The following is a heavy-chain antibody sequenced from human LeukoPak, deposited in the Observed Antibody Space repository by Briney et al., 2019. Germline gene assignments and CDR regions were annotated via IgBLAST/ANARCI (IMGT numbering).Heavy chain of an antibody. D-gene: IGHD5-24*01. CDR2: ISYDGSNK. CDR1: GFTFSSYA. Sequence: GRSLRLSCAASGFTFSSYAMHWVRQAPGKGLEWVAVISYDGSNKYYADSVKGRFTISRDNSKNTLYLQMNSLRAEDTAVYYCARDRWLYRAFDYCGQGTLVTVSS. J-gene: IGHJ4*02. CDR3: ARDRWLYRAFDY. V-gene: IGHV3-30-3*01.